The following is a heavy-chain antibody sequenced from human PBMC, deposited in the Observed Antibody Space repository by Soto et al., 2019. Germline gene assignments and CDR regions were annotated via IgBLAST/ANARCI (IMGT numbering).Heavy chain of an antibody. Sequence: HVQLVQSGGELKKPGASVKVSCNTSGYTFNTYFITWVRQAPGQGLEWMGWISPHNGNTDYAEKFQCRVTMTADTITKTAYMELTNLRIDDTAVYYCARDTGNSFDYWGQGTPVTVSS. CDR1: GYTFNTYF. CDR3: ARDTGNSFDY. V-gene: IGHV1-18*01. CDR2: ISPHNGNT. J-gene: IGHJ4*02.